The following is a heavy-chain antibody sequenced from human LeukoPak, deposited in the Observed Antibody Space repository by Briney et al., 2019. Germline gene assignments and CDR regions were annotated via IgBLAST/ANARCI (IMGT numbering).Heavy chain of an antibody. CDR2: IYYSGST. D-gene: IGHD3-22*01. CDR1: GGSISSGGYY. Sequence: SQTLSLTCTVSGGSISSGGYYWSWIRQHPGKGLEWIGYIYYSGSTYYNPSLKSRVTISVDTSKNQFSLKLSSVTAADTAVYNCARERRGGSWYYDSSGYRRSFFDYWGQGTLVTVSS. CDR3: ARERRGGSWYYDSSGYRRSFFDY. V-gene: IGHV4-31*03. J-gene: IGHJ4*02.